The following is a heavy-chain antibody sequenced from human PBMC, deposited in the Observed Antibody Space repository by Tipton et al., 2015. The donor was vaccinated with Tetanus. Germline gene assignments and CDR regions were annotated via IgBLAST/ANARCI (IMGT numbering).Heavy chain of an antibody. CDR2: INPNSGDT. CDR1: GYTFSGFY. CDR3: ARASGYSYGPRNYFDY. Sequence: QLVQSGPEVKKPGASVKVSCKTSGYTFSGFYMHWVRQAPGQGLEWMGWINPNSGDTNYAQKFQGRVTMTTDTSTSTAYMELRSLRSDDTAVYYCARASGYSYGPRNYFDYWGQGTLVTVSS. J-gene: IGHJ4*02. V-gene: IGHV1-2*02. D-gene: IGHD5-18*01.